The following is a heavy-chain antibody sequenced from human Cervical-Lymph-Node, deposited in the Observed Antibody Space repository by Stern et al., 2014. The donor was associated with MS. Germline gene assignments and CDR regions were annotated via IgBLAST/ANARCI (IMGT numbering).Heavy chain of an antibody. CDR3: ARQTTAWASDV. CDR1: GYKFSIYW. J-gene: IGHJ4*02. Sequence: VQLVQSGAELIRPGASLKISCKASGYKFSIYWIAWVRQTPGKGLEWMGIIYPGDSETRYSPSFQGQVTMSADKSTSTAYLQWSSLNASDTAMYFCARQTTAWASDVWGQGTLVTVSS. V-gene: IGHV5-51*01. CDR2: IYPGDSET. D-gene: IGHD1-14*01.